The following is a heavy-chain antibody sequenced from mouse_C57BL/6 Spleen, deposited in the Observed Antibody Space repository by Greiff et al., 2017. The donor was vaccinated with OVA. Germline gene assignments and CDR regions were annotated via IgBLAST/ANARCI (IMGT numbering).Heavy chain of an antibody. Sequence: QVQLQQPGAELVMPGASVKLSCKASGYTFTSYWMHWVKQRPGQGLEWIGEIDPSDSYTNYNQKFKGKSTLTVDKSYNTAYMQLSHLTSEDSAVYDGARKTTVVARYFDVWGTGTTVTVSS. CDR1: GYTFTSYW. CDR3: ARKTTVVARYFDV. J-gene: IGHJ1*03. D-gene: IGHD1-1*01. CDR2: IDPSDSYT. V-gene: IGHV1-69*01.